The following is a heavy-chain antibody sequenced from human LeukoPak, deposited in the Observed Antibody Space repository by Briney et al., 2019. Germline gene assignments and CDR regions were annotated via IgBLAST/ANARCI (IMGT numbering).Heavy chain of an antibody. V-gene: IGHV3-30*18. D-gene: IGHD1-26*01. J-gene: IGHJ4*02. CDR3: AKAVDHGGSYVGY. CDR1: GFTFISYC. Sequence: GRSLRLSCAASGFTFISYCMHCVRQSPGNGLEWVSVISHDGSNKYYGYSVKCRFTISRDNSKNTLYLQMNSMTAADTAVYYCAKAVDHGGSYVGYWGQGTMVTVSS. CDR2: ISHDGSNK.